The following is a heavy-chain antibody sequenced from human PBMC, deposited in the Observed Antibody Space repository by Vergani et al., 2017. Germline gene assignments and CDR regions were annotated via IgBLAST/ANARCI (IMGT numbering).Heavy chain of an antibody. CDR1: GASVNSYY. CDR3: ARSRIDYGAGSPDY. Sequence: QVKLQESGPGLVKPSETPSLTCTVSGASVNSYYWSWIRQPPGKGLEWMGYVSFRGNTLYDPSVKGRMTISLNTSSNLFSLYLTSVTAADTAVYYCARSRIDYGAGSPDYWGEGTLVTVSS. J-gene: IGHJ4*02. V-gene: IGHV4-59*02. CDR2: VSFRGNT. D-gene: IGHD3-10*01.